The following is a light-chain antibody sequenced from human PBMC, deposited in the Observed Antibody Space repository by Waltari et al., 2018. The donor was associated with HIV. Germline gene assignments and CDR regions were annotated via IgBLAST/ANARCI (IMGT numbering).Light chain of an antibody. J-gene: IGLJ3*02. CDR1: NDNVDYQG. V-gene: IGLV10-54*04. CDR2: REN. Sequence: QAGPTQPSSTCMALGQTVRLPCTGNNDNVDYQGAFWVQHHEGHPPKVLSDRENSRPPGIPGRFSASRSGPTAYLTISGVQSDDEDYYCSAWDNRLNGWVFGEGTRLTVL. CDR3: SAWDNRLNGWV.